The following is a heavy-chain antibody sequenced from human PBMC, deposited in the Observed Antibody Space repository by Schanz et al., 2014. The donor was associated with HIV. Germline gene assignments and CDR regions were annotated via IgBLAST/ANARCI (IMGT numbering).Heavy chain of an antibody. V-gene: IGHV3-33*01. CDR3: AAGLIRYFFDY. Sequence: QVQLEEEGGGVGQPCRSLRLSCAASGFIFSSYAMHWVRQAPGKGLXXXXXXXYXGSXKYYGDSVKGRFTISRDDSKXXXXXXXXXXXAEDTAMYYCAAGLIRYFFDYWGQGTLVTVSS. J-gene: IGHJ4*02. CDR2: XXYXGSXK. CDR1: GFIFSSYA. D-gene: IGHD3-10*01.